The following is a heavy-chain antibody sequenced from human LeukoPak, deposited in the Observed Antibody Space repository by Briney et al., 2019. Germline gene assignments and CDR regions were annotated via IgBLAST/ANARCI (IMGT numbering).Heavy chain of an antibody. V-gene: IGHV4-34*01. CDR3: AIKARRNKAAAGGADY. CDR1: GGSFSGYY. Sequence: SETLSPTCAAYGGSFSGYYWSWIRQPPGKGLEWIGEINHSGSTNYNPSLKSRVTISVDTSKNQFSLKLSSVTAADTAVYYCAIKARRNKAAAGGADYWGQGTLVTVSS. CDR2: INHSGST. J-gene: IGHJ4*02. D-gene: IGHD6-13*01.